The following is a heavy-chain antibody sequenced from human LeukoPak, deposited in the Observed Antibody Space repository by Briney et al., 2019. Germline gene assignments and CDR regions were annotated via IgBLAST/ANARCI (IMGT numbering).Heavy chain of an antibody. V-gene: IGHV3-23*01. CDR1: GFTFSRSG. CDR2: ISGSGGST. CDR3: AKGGRGSGSYSLNYFDY. D-gene: IGHD3-10*01. Sequence: PGGSLRLSCAASGFTFSRSGLSWVRQAPGKGLEWVSAISGSGGSTYYADSVKGRFTISRDNSKNTLYLQLNSLGADDTAVYYCAKGGRGSGSYSLNYFDYWGQGTLVTVSS. J-gene: IGHJ4*02.